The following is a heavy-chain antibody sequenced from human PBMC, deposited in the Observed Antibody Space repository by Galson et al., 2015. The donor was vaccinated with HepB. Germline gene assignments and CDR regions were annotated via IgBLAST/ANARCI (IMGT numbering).Heavy chain of an antibody. CDR2: ISYDGSNK. D-gene: IGHD2-21*02. Sequence: SLRLSCAASGFTFSSYAMHWVRQAPGKGLEWVAVISYDGSNKYYAGSVKGRFTISRDNSKNTLYLQMNSLRAEDTAVYYCARDHIVVVTALSISYGMDVWGQGTTVTVSS. V-gene: IGHV3-30-3*01. CDR3: ARDHIVVVTALSISYGMDV. CDR1: GFTFSSYA. J-gene: IGHJ6*02.